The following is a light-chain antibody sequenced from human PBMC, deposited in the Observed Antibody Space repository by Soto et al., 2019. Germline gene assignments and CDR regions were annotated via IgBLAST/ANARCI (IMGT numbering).Light chain of an antibody. J-gene: IGKJ4*01. CDR2: GAS. CDR3: QQYGSSLGVT. V-gene: IGKV3-20*01. CDR1: QSVSNNY. Sequence: EIGLTQSPGTLSLSPGDRATLSCRASQSVSNNYLAWYQQKPGQAPRLLIYGASSRATGIPDRFSGSGSGTDFTLTISRLEPEDFAVYYCQQYGSSLGVTFGGGTKVDIK.